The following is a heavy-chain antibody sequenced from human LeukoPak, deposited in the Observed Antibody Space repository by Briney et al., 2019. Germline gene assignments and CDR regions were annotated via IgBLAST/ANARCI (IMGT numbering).Heavy chain of an antibody. D-gene: IGHD5-12*01. Sequence: ASVKVSCKASGYTFTSYDINWVRQATGQGLEWMGWISAYNGNTNYAQKLQGRVTMTTDTSTSTAYMELRSLRSDDTAVYYCARDGLYSGYDWNFDYWGQGTLVTVSS. CDR2: ISAYNGNT. J-gene: IGHJ4*02. CDR3: ARDGLYSGYDWNFDY. V-gene: IGHV1-18*01. CDR1: GYTFTSYD.